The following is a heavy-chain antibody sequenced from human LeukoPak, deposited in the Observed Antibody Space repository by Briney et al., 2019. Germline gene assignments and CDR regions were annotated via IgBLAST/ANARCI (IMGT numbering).Heavy chain of an antibody. D-gene: IGHD3-10*01. CDR3: ARHVVLLWFGESYAFDI. J-gene: IGHJ3*02. CDR2: IDPSDSYT. V-gene: IGHV5-10-1*01. CDR1: GYSFTSYW. Sequence: GESLKISCKGSGYSFTSYWISWVRQMPGKGLEWMGRIDPSDSYTNYSPSFQGHVTISADKSISTAYPQWSSLKASDTAMYYCARHVVLLWFGESYAFDIWGQGTMVTVSS.